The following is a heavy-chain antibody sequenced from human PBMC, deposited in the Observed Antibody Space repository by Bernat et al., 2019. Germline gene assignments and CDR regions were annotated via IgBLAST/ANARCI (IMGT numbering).Heavy chain of an antibody. V-gene: IGHV4-34*01. CDR1: GGSFSGYY. D-gene: IGHD6-13*01. CDR2: INHGGST. Sequence: QVQLQQWGAGLLKPSETLSLTCAVYGGSFSGYYWSWIRQPPGKGLEWIGEINHGGSTNYNPSLKSRVTISVDTSKNQFSLKLSSVTAADTAVYYCAGSFIAAAYYFDYWGQGTLVTVSS. CDR3: AGSFIAAAYYFDY. J-gene: IGHJ4*02.